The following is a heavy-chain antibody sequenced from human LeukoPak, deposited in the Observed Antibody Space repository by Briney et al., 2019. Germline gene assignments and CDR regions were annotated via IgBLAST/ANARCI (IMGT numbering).Heavy chain of an antibody. CDR2: ISGSGGST. V-gene: IGHV3-23*01. CDR1: GFTFSSYA. Sequence: GGSLRLSCAASGFTFSSYAMSWVRQAPGKGLEWVSAISGSGGSTYYADSVKGRFTISRDNSKNTLYLQMNSLRAEDTAVYYCAKSLILQQPHYYYYYGMDVWSQGTTVTVSS. CDR3: AKSLILQQPHYYYYYGMDV. D-gene: IGHD2/OR15-2a*01. J-gene: IGHJ6*02.